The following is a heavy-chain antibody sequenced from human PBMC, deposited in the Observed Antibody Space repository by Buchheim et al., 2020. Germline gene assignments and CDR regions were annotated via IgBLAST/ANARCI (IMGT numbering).Heavy chain of an antibody. J-gene: IGHJ6*02. V-gene: IGHV3-23*01. CDR2: ISGSGGST. Sequence: EVQLLESGGGLVQPGGSLRLSCAASGFTFSSYAMSWVRQAPGKGLEWVSAISGSGGSTYYAASVKGRFTISRDNSKKTLYLQMNSLRVEDTAVYYCAKDPTTIVQANYGMDVWGQGTT. D-gene: IGHD1-1*01. CDR1: GFTFSSYA. CDR3: AKDPTTIVQANYGMDV.